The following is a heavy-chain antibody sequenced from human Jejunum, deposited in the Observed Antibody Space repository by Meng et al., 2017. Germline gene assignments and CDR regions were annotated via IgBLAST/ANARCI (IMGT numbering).Heavy chain of an antibody. CDR1: GFTFSDHY. CDR3: VRGYNGFDL. V-gene: IGHV3-72*01. D-gene: IGHD5-24*01. Sequence: EVQLVESGGDLVQHGGSLRLSCAVSGFTFSDHYMDWVCQAPGRGLEWVARSRNKANGYTTNYAASVKDRFTISRDDSKNSLNLQMNSLKIEDTALYYCVRGYNGFDLWGQGTLVTVSS. CDR2: SRNKANGYTT. J-gene: IGHJ4*02.